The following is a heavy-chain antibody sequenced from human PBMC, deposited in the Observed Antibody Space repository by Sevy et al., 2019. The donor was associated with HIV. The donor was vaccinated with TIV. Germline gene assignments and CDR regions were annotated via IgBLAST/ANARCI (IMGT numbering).Heavy chain of an antibody. D-gene: IGHD6-13*01. J-gene: IGHJ3*02. CDR3: ARGFVAAAGTYAFDI. Sequence: ASVKVSCKASGYTFTSYDINWVRQATGQGLEWMGWMNPNSGNTGYAQKFQGRVTMTRNTSISTAYMELGSLRSEDTAVYYCARGFVAAAGTYAFDIWGQGTMVTVSS. CDR1: GYTFTSYD. V-gene: IGHV1-8*01. CDR2: MNPNSGNT.